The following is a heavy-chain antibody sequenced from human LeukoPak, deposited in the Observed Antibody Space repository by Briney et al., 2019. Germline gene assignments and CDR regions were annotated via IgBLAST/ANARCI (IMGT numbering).Heavy chain of an antibody. CDR1: GDSFTYYH. D-gene: IGHD2-15*01. CDR2: VSHTGDT. J-gene: IGHJ4*02. CDR3: ARTPGAFDF. Sequence: SQTLSLTCAVYGDSFTYYHWTWIRQSPGRGLEWIGEVSHTGDTDYNPSLKSRLTISIDTSNKQFSLRLTSVTAADTAVYYCARTPGAFDFWGQGTLVTVSS. V-gene: IGHV4-34*01.